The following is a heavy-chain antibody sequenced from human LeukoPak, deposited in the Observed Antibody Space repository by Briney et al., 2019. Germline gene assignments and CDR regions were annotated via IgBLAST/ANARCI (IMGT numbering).Heavy chain of an antibody. CDR1: GFTFSSYG. Sequence: GGSLRLSCAASGFTFSSYGMHWVRQAPGKGLEWVAFIRYDGGNKYYADSVKGRFTISRDNSKNTLYLQMNSLRAEDTAVYYCAKGPNYYDSSGYYDYWGQGTLVTVSS. CDR2: IRYDGGNK. J-gene: IGHJ4*02. V-gene: IGHV3-30*02. D-gene: IGHD3-22*01. CDR3: AKGPNYYDSSGYYDY.